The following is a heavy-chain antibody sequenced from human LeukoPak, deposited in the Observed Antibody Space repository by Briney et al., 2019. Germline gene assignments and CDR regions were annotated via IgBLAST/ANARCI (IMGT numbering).Heavy chain of an antibody. CDR2: IYYSGRT. D-gene: IGHD5-12*01. CDR3: ARHSSEYSGYDRRWGRYFDY. J-gene: IGHJ4*02. Sequence: PETLSTTWSIPGGYISSFYRSWIRPPPGEGPTWIGYIYYSGRTHYNPSLKSRVTISVDSSKNQFSLELSSVTAADTAVYYCARHSSEYSGYDRRWGRYFDYWGQGTLVTVSS. V-gene: IGHV4-59*08. CDR1: GGYISSFY.